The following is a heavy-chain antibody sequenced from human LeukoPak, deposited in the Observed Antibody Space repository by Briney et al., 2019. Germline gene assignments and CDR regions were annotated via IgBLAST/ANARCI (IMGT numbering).Heavy chain of an antibody. Sequence: GSSVKVSCKASGGTFSSYSISWVRQAPGQGLEWMGRIIPILGIANYAQKFQGRVTITADKSTSTAYMELGSLRSEDTAVYYCARGSNYDYYYMDVWGKGTTVTVSS. V-gene: IGHV1-69*02. CDR2: IIPILGIA. D-gene: IGHD4-11*01. CDR1: GGTFSSYS. CDR3: ARGSNYDYYYMDV. J-gene: IGHJ6*03.